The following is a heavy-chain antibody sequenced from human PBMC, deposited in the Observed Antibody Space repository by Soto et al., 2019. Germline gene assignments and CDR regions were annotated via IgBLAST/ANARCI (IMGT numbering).Heavy chain of an antibody. CDR3: ARGPMTTVTTWGDWYFDL. V-gene: IGHV3-33*01. CDR2: IWYDGTNK. D-gene: IGHD4-17*01. CDR1: GFIFSSYG. Sequence: QVQLVESGGGVVQPGRSLRLSCATSGFIFSSYGMHWDRQGPGKGLEGVAVIWYDGTNKYYADSVNGRFTISRDDSKNTLYLQMNSLRAEDTAVYYCARGPMTTVTTWGDWYFDLWGRGTLVTVSS. J-gene: IGHJ2*01.